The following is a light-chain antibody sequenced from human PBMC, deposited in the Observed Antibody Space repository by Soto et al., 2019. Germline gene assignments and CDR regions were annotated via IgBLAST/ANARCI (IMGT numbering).Light chain of an antibody. CDR1: SSNIGGNS. V-gene: IGLV1-51*01. CDR3: GSWDSSLSAYV. CDR2: DDD. Sequence: VLTQPPSVSAAPGQKVTISCSGSSSNIGGNSVSWYQQLPGTAPKLLIYDDDKRPSGIPDRFSGSKSGTSATLGITGFQTGDEADYYCGSWDSSLSAYVFGTGTKGTAL. J-gene: IGLJ1*01.